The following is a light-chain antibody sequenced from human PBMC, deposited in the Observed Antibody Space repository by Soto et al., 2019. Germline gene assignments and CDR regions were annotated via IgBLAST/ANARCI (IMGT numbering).Light chain of an antibody. CDR2: GAT. CDR1: ESISRY. J-gene: IGKJ4*01. Sequence: DIQMTQSPFSLSASVGDRVTIACRASESISRYLNWFQQKPGKAPVLLIYGATSLQSGVPSRFSCSGSGTDFTLTIISLQPEDFATYYCQQTYRTPHTFAEGTEIEIK. V-gene: IGKV1-39*01. CDR3: QQTYRTPHT.